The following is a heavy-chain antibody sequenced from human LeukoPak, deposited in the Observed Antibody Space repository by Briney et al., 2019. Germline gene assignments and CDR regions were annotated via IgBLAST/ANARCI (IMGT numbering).Heavy chain of an antibody. V-gene: IGHV3-23*01. J-gene: IGHJ4*02. CDR2: ITRSGGST. CDR1: GFTFSSYA. D-gene: IGHD2-21*02. Sequence: GGSLRLSCAASGFTFSSYAMNWVRQAPGKGLEWVSSITRSGGSTYYADSVKGRFTISRDNSKNTLYLQMNSLRAEDTAVYYCARAEGGPATAIYWGQGTLVTVSS. CDR3: ARAEGGPATAIY.